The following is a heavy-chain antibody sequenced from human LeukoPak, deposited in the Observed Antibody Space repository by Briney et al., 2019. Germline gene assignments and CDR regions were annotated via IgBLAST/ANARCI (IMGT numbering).Heavy chain of an antibody. CDR2: ISSNGGST. Sequence: PGGSLRLSYAASGFTFSTYAIHWVRQAPGKGLEYVSAISSNGGSTYYANSVKGRFTISRDNSKNTLYLQMGSLRAEDMAVYYCASDRDYAFDYWGQGTLVTVSS. V-gene: IGHV3-64*01. J-gene: IGHJ4*02. CDR1: GFTFSTYA. CDR3: ASDRDYAFDY. D-gene: IGHD4-17*01.